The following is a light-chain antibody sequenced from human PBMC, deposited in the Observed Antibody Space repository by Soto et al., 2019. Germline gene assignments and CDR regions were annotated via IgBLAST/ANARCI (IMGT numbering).Light chain of an antibody. J-gene: IGKJ3*01. Sequence: DIQMTQSPSTLSASVGDRGTITCRASQSISSWLAWYQQKSGKAPKLLIHDASSLESGVPSRFSGSGSGTEFTLTISSLQPDDFATYYCQYYSSYSPTFGPGTTVDIK. CDR1: QSISSW. V-gene: IGKV1-5*01. CDR3: QYYSSYSPT. CDR2: DAS.